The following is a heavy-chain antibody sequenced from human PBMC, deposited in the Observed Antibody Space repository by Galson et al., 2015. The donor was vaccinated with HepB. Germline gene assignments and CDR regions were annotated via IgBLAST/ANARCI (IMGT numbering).Heavy chain of an antibody. CDR1: GYSFTRYW. Sequence: QSGAEVKKPGESLKISCKGSGYSFTRYWISWVRQMPGKGLEWMGRIDPSDSQSKYSPSFEGQVSISVDKSISTAYLQWSSLKASDTAIYYCARHSSTSWRVYWVQGTLVTVSS. CDR3: ARHSSTSWRVY. J-gene: IGHJ4*02. D-gene: IGHD2-2*01. V-gene: IGHV5-10-1*04. CDR2: IDPSDSQS.